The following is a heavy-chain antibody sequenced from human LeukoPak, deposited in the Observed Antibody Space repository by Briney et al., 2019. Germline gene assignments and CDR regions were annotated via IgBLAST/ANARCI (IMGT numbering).Heavy chain of an antibody. CDR2: IYYSGST. Sequence: PSETLSLTCTVSGGSFSSSSYFWGWIRQPPGKGLEWIGSIYYSGSTYYNPSLKSRVTISVDTSKNQFSLKLSSVTAADTAVYYCAARDETVYWGQGTLVTVSS. CDR3: AARDETVY. V-gene: IGHV4-39*07. CDR1: GGSFSSSSYF. D-gene: IGHD2-21*02. J-gene: IGHJ4*02.